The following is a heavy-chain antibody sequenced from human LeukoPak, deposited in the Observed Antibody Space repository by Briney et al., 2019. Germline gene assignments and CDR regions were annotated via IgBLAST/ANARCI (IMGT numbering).Heavy chain of an antibody. CDR3: ARVTFNYFGSGDAFDI. J-gene: IGHJ3*02. V-gene: IGHV3-66*01. CDR1: GFTVSSNY. CDR2: IYSDGST. D-gene: IGHD3-10*01. Sequence: GGSLRLSCAASGFTVSSNYMSWVRQAPGKGLEWVSIIYSDGSTYYADSVKGRFTISRDNSKNTLYLQMNSLRAEDTAVYYCARVTFNYFGSGDAFDIWGQGTMVTVPS.